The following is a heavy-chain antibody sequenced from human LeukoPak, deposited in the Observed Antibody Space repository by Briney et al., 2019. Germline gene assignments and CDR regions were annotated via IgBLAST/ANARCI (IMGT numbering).Heavy chain of an antibody. D-gene: IGHD6-19*01. CDR2: INPNSSGT. Sequence: GGSVKVSCKASGYTFTDYYMHWVRQAPGQGLEWMGCINPNSSGTYYAHKLKGRVTMSTDTSTNTAYMELRSLRSDDTAVYYCARDLYSSGWYVVFRYFDLWGRGTLVTVSS. CDR3: ARDLYSSGWYVVFRYFDL. J-gene: IGHJ2*01. CDR1: GYTFTDYY. V-gene: IGHV1-2*02.